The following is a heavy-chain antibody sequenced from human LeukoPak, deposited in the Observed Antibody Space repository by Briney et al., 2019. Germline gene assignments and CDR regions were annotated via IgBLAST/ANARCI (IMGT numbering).Heavy chain of an antibody. CDR1: GFTFSSYG. CDR3: AKAAGITAAGNWFDP. D-gene: IGHD6-13*01. Sequence: GGSLRLSCAASGFTFSSYGMHWVRQAPGKGLEWVAFIRYDGSNKYYADSVKGRFTISRDNSKNTLYLQMNSLRAEDTAVYYCAKAAGITAAGNWFDPWGQGTLVTVSS. J-gene: IGHJ5*02. CDR2: IRYDGSNK. V-gene: IGHV3-30*02.